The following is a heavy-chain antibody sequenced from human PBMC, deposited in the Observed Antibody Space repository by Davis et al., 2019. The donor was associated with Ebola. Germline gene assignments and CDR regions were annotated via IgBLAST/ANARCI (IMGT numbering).Heavy chain of an antibody. CDR1: GGSISSGGYY. CDR3: ARVTGRITIFGVVTNWFDP. J-gene: IGHJ5*02. V-gene: IGHV4-31*03. D-gene: IGHD3-3*01. CDR2: IYYSGST. Sequence: SETLSLTCTVSGGSISSGGYYWSWIRQHPGKGLEWIGYIYYSGSTYYNPSLKSRVTISVDTSKNQFSLKVSSVTAADTAVYYCARVTGRITIFGVVTNWFDPWGQGTLVTVSS.